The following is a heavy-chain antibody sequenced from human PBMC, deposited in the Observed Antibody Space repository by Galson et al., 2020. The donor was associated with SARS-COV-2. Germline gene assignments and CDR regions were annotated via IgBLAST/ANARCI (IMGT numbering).Heavy chain of an antibody. Sequence: KIGESLKISCKAFGYSFNRDWIGWVRQMPGKGLEWMGIIYPGDSETRYSLSFQGQVTMSADKSINTAYLQWSSLKASDTAMYYCARVRSGNYIYDYWGQGTLVTVSP. D-gene: IGHD1-26*01. V-gene: IGHV5-51*01. CDR2: IYPGDSET. CDR3: ARVRSGNYIYDY. J-gene: IGHJ4*02. CDR1: GYSFNRDW.